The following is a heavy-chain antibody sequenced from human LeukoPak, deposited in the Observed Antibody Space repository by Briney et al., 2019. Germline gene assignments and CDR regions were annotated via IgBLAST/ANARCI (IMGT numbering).Heavy chain of an antibody. CDR2: MNPNSGNT. CDR1: GYTFTSYY. CDR3: AREVGDY. D-gene: IGHD1-26*01. Sequence: AASVKVSCKASGYTFTSYYMHWVRQAPGQGLEWMGWMNPNSGNTGYAQKFQGRVTMTRNTSISTAYMELSSLRSEDTAVYYCAREVGDYWGQGTLVTVSS. J-gene: IGHJ4*02. V-gene: IGHV1-8*02.